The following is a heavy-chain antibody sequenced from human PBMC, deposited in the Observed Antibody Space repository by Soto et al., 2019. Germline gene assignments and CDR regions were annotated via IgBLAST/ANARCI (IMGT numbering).Heavy chain of an antibody. CDR2: IVVGSGNT. J-gene: IGHJ3*02. CDR3: ARPRGYGVFDAYDI. CDR1: GVTFTSSA. V-gene: IGHV1-58*01. Sequence: CQASGVTFTSSAVQWVRQARGQRLEWIGWIVVGSGNTNYAQKFQERVTITRDMSTSTAYMELSSLRTEDTAVYYCARPRGYGVFDAYDIWGQGAMVTVSS. D-gene: IGHD5-18*01.